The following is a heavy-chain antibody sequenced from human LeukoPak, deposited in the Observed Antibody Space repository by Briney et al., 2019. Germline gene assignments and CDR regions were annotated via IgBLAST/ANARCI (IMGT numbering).Heavy chain of an antibody. CDR1: GFTFSTYR. CDR3: AKRWYYDSSGSMVAIDH. J-gene: IGHJ4*02. Sequence: PGGSLRLSCAASGFTFSTYRMHWVRQAPGKGLEWVAVISYDGSNKYYADSVKGRFTISRDNSKNTLYLQMNGLRAEDTAVYYCAKRWYYDSSGSMVAIDHWGQGTLVTVSS. CDR2: ISYDGSNK. D-gene: IGHD3-22*01. V-gene: IGHV3-30*18.